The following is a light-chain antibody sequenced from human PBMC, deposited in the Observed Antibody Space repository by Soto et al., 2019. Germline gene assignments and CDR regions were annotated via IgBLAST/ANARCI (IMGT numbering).Light chain of an antibody. CDR1: QGISSY. J-gene: IGKJ5*01. CDR3: QQYYSYPPYT. CDR2: AAS. V-gene: IGKV1-8*01. Sequence: ALRMTQSPSSLSASTGDRVTITCRASQGISSYLAWYQQKPGKAPKLLIYAASTLQSGVPSRFSGSGSGTDFTLTISCLHSEDFATYYCQQYYSYPPYTFGQGTRLEIK.